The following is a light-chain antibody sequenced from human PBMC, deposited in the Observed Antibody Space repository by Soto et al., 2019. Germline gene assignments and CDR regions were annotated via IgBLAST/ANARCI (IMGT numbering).Light chain of an antibody. V-gene: IGKV1-39*01. Sequence: IQMTQSRPSLSTSQXDRVPITCRASERINICLKXYREXPXKANXXXNYXASKLQSLVPSRFSGSGCGTYFTITISHIAHEDVAMYCCQHYGDSVTFGRGTTLEIK. CDR3: QHYGDSVT. CDR2: XAS. J-gene: IGKJ4*02. CDR1: ERINIC.